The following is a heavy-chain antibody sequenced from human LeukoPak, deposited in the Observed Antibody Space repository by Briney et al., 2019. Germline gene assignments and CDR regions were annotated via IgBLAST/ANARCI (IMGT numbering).Heavy chain of an antibody. Sequence: GGSLRLSCAASGFTFSSYEMNWVRQAPGKGLEWVSYISGGGSNIYYADSVKGRFSISRDNAKNSLYLQMNSLRAEDTAVYYCPREWGNAGDPGAFDIWGQGTMVTVSS. J-gene: IGHJ3*02. CDR3: PREWGNAGDPGAFDI. D-gene: IGHD3-16*01. V-gene: IGHV3-48*03. CDR1: GFTFSSYE. CDR2: ISGGGSNI.